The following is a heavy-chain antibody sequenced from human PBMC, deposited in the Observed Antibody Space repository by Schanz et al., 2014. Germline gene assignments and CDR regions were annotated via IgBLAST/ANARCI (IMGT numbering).Heavy chain of an antibody. CDR2: MSGSGSTA. D-gene: IGHD3-16*01. CDR1: GFTFFGIFA. J-gene: IGHJ5*01. Sequence: EVQLVESGGGLVQPGGSLRLSCVASGFTFFGIFAMSWVRQAPGKWLEWVSGMSGSGSTADYADSVKGRFTISRDNSRKTLYLQMNSLRADDTAVYYCAKDLYNYGIFDSWGQGTLVTVSS. CDR3: AKDLYNYGIFDS. V-gene: IGHV3-23*04.